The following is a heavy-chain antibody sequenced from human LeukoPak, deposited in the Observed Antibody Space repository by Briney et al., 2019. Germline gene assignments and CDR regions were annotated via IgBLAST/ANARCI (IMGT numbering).Heavy chain of an antibody. Sequence: ALETLSLTCAVYGGSFSGYYWSWIRQPPGKGLEWIGEINHSGSTNYNPSLKSRVTISVDTSKNQFSLKLSSVTAADTAVYYCARSLYYYDSSGYYEDDAFDIWGQGTMVTVSS. CDR3: ARSLYYYDSSGYYEDDAFDI. D-gene: IGHD3-22*01. CDR1: GGSFSGYY. CDR2: INHSGST. V-gene: IGHV4-34*01. J-gene: IGHJ3*02.